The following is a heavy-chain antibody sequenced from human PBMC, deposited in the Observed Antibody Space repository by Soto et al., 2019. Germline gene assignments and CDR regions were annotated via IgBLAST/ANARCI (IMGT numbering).Heavy chain of an antibody. V-gene: IGHV3-33*01. J-gene: IGHJ4*02. CDR3: ASWGIAAGDY. D-gene: IGHD6-13*01. CDR2: IWYDGSNK. CDR1: GFTFSSYG. Sequence: QVQLVESGGGVVQPGRSLRLSCAASGFTFSSYGMHWVRQAPGKGLEWVAVIWYDGSNKYYADSVKGRFTISRENCKSPLYLQMNRLRAEDTAEYYCASWGIAAGDYWGQGTLVTVSS.